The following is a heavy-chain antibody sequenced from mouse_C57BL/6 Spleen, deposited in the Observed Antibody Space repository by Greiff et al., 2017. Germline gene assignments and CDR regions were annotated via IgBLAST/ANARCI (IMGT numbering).Heavy chain of an antibody. CDR2: IWSGGST. D-gene: IGHD1-1*01. CDR3: ATHYYGSSYGYFDV. J-gene: IGHJ1*03. Sequence: QVQLKESGPGLVQPSQRLSITCTVSGFSLTSYGVHWVRQSPGKGLEWLGVIWSGGSTDYNAAFISRLSISKDNSKSQVFFKMNSLQADDTAIYYCATHYYGSSYGYFDVWGTGTTVTVSS. CDR1: GFSLTSYG. V-gene: IGHV2-2*01.